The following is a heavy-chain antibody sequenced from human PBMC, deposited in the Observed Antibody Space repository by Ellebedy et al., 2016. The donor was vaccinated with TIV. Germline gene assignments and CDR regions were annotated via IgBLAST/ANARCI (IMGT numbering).Heavy chain of an antibody. D-gene: IGHD2-15*01. J-gene: IGHJ4*02. CDR1: GYTFTSYD. V-gene: IGHV1-8*03. Sequence: AASVKVSCKASGYTFTSYDINWVRQATGQGLEWMGWMNPNSGNTGYAQKFQGRVTITRNTSISTAYMELSRLRSDDTAVYYCARGGLGADIVVVVAANYWGQGTLVTVSS. CDR3: ARGGLGADIVVVVAANY. CDR2: MNPNSGNT.